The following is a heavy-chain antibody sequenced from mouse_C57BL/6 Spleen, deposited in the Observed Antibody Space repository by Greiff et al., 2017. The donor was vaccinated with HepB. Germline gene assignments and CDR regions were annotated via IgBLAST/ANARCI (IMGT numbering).Heavy chain of an antibody. Sequence: QVQLQQPGAELVKPGASVKMSCKASGYTFTSYWITGVKQRPGQGLEWIGDIYPGSGSTNYNEKFKSKATLTVDTSSSTAYMQLSSLTSEDSAVYYCARWGAQAPMDYWGQGTSVTVSS. V-gene: IGHV1-55*01. J-gene: IGHJ4*01. CDR3: ARWGAQAPMDY. CDR2: IYPGSGST. CDR1: GYTFTSYW. D-gene: IGHD3-2*02.